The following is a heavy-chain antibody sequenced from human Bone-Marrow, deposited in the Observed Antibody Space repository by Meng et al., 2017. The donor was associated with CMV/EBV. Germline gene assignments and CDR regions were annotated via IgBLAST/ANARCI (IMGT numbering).Heavy chain of an antibody. V-gene: IGHV1-2*02. CDR1: GYSFTDYY. D-gene: IGHD4-23*01. Sequence: SVKVSCKASGYSFTDYYIHWVRQDPGQGLEWMGWINPNNGDTNYAQKFQGRVTMTRDTSISTAYMELNRLTSDDTAVYYCARDYGGNSDAFGIWGQGTMVTVSS. CDR3: ARDYGGNSDAFGI. J-gene: IGHJ3*02. CDR2: INPNNGDT.